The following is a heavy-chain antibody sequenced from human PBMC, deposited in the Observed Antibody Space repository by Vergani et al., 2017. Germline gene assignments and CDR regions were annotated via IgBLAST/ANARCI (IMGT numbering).Heavy chain of an antibody. V-gene: IGHV3-53*01. CDR3: ARAPGWSSSLVFDY. Sequence: EVQLLESGGGLVQPGGSLRLSCAASGFTVSSNYMSWVRQAPGKGLEWVSVIYSGGSTYYADSVKGRFTISRDNSKNTLYLQMNSLRAEDTAVYYCARAPGWSSSLVFDYWGQGTLVTVSS. D-gene: IGHD6-13*01. CDR2: IYSGGST. J-gene: IGHJ4*02. CDR1: GFTVSSNY.